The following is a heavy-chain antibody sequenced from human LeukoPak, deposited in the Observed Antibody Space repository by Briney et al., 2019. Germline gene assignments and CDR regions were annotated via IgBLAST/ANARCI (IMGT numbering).Heavy chain of an antibody. D-gene: IGHD1-26*01. CDR3: ARFGGIPDY. CDR2: INPNSCGT. V-gene: IGHV1-2*02. CDR1: GYTFTGYY. Sequence: AAVKVSFKSSGYTFTGYYMHWVRQARGRRIEWMGWINPNSCGTNYAQKFQGRGTMTRDTSIGTAYMELSRLRSDDTAVYYCARFGGIPDYWGQGTLVTVSS. J-gene: IGHJ4*02.